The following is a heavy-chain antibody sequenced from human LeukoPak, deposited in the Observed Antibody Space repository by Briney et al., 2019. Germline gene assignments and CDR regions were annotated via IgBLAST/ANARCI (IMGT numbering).Heavy chain of an antibody. D-gene: IGHD2-15*01. CDR2: ISSSSSYI. Sequence: PGGSLRLSCAASGFTFSSYSMNWVRQAPGKGLEWVSSISSSSSYIYYADSVKGRFTISRDNAKNSLYLQMNSLKTEDTAVYYCLLHGLKERLLFDYWGQGTLVTVSS. CDR1: GFTFSSYS. CDR3: LLHGLKERLLFDY. J-gene: IGHJ4*02. V-gene: IGHV3-21*03.